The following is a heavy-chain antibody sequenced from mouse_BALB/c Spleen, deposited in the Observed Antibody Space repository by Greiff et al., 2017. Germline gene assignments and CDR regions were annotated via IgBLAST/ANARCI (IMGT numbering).Heavy chain of an antibody. J-gene: IGHJ3*01. CDR1: GYSFTGYN. CDR2: IDPYYGGT. V-gene: IGHV1-39*01. CDR3: ASGGAWFAY. Sequence: VQLQQSGPELEKPGASVKISCKASGYSFTGYNMNWVQQSKGKSLEWIGNIDPYYGGTSYNQKFKGKATLTVAKSSSTDYMQLKSLTSEDSAVYYCASGGAWFAYWGEGTLVTDSA.